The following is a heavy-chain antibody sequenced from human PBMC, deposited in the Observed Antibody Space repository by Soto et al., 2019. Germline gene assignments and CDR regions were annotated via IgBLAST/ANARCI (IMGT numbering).Heavy chain of an antibody. CDR3: ARDLFSDRAPPPNYYGLDV. J-gene: IGHJ6*02. Sequence: QVQLVESEGGVVPPGKSLRLSCAASGFTFSSCAMHWVRQAPAKGLEWVAVISYDGINKYYADSVKGRFTISRDNSNNTLDLQMSSLTTEDTAVYYCARDLFSDRAPPPNYYGLDVWGQGTTVTVSS. V-gene: IGHV3-30-3*01. CDR2: ISYDGINK. D-gene: IGHD2-21*01. CDR1: GFTFSSCA.